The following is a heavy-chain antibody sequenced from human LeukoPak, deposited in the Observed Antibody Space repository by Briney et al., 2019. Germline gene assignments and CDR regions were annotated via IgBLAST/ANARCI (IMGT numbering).Heavy chain of an antibody. V-gene: IGHV3-7*01. CDR2: IKEDGSNK. CDR1: GFTFSTYW. Sequence: PGGSLRLSCAASGFTFSTYWMSWVRQAPGKGLECVANIKEDGSNKYYADSVKGRFTISRDNSKNTLYLQMNSLRAEDTAVYHCAKNAGPGYSYGYGALYYYYGMDVWGQGTTVTVSS. J-gene: IGHJ6*02. CDR3: AKNAGPGYSYGYGALYYYYGMDV. D-gene: IGHD5-18*01.